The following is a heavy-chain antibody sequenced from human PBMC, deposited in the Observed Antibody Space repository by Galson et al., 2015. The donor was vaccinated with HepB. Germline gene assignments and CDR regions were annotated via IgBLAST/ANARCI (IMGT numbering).Heavy chain of an antibody. Sequence: LRLSCAASGFRFSSHGMHWVRQDPGKGLESVSVISAAGSTSYANSVRGRFIISRDDSRNTLYLQMNSLRAEDTAVYYCAAYSSTWPTAHYYFDYWGQGTLATVSS. CDR2: ISAAGST. CDR1: GFRFSSHG. CDR3: AAYSSTWPTAHYYFDY. J-gene: IGHJ4*02. V-gene: IGHV3-NL1*01. D-gene: IGHD2-2*01.